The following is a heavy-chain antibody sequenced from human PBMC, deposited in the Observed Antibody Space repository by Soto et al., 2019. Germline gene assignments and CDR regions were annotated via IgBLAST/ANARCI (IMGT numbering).Heavy chain of an antibody. V-gene: IGHV4-4*07. Sequence: SETLSLTCTVSGGSISNYYWSWIRQPAGKGLEWIGRLYTSGSTSYDPSLKSRVTMSLDRSKNQFSLKLSSVTAADTAIYYCAREESVDHSYAMDVWGQGTTVTVSS. CDR3: AREESVDHSYAMDV. CDR2: LYTSGST. J-gene: IGHJ6*02. CDR1: GGSISNYY.